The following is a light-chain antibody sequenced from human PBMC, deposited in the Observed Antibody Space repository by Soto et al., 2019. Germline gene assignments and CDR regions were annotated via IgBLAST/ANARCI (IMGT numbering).Light chain of an antibody. J-gene: IGKJ4*02. CDR2: DAS. CDR1: QSVSRY. V-gene: IGKV3-11*01. CDR3: QQRSKWPRLT. Sequence: EIVLTQSPATLSLSPGETATLSCRASQSVSRYLAWYQQKPGQAPRLLIYDASNRATGIPARFSDSGSGTDFTLTISVLEPEDFAVYYCQQRSKWPRLTFGGGTKVEIK.